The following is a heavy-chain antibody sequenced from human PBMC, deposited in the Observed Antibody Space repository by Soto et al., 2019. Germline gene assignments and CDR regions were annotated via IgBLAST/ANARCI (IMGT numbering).Heavy chain of an antibody. CDR3: ARGLGSGNYYALVWDF. V-gene: IGHV3-66*01. CDR2: IYSDGTT. D-gene: IGHD1-26*01. CDR1: GFIVSSKY. Sequence: EVQLVESGGTLVQPGGSLRLSCEASGFIVSSKYMSWVRQAPGKGLAWVSVIYSDGTTNYADSVKGRFIISRDNSKSTVYLHVTSLRAEDTAAYHCARGLGSGNYYALVWDFWGQGTLVTVSS. J-gene: IGHJ4*02.